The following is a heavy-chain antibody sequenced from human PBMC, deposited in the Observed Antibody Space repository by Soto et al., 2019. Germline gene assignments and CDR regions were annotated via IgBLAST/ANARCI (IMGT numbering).Heavy chain of an antibody. Sequence: SETLSLTCTVSGGSISSGGYYWSWIRQHPGKGLEWIGYIYYSGSTYYNPSLKSRVTISVDTSKNQFSLKLSSVTAADTAVYYCARDQGFTIFGVARYNWFDPWGQGTLVTVSS. CDR2: IYYSGST. CDR3: ARDQGFTIFGVARYNWFDP. D-gene: IGHD3-3*01. CDR1: GGSISSGGYY. J-gene: IGHJ5*02. V-gene: IGHV4-31*03.